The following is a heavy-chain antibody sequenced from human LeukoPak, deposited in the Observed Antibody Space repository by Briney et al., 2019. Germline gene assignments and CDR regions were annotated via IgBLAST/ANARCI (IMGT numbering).Heavy chain of an antibody. D-gene: IGHD3-3*01. CDR1: GFTFSSYW. V-gene: IGHV3-7*01. CDR2: IKQDGSEK. J-gene: IGHJ4*02. Sequence: PGGSLRLSCAASGFTFSSYWMSWVRQAPGKGLEWVANIKQDGSEKYYVDSVKGRFTISRDNAKNSLYLQMNSLRAEDTAVYYCARAYYDFWSGYPHYFDYWGQGTLVTVSS. CDR3: ARAYYDFWSGYPHYFDY.